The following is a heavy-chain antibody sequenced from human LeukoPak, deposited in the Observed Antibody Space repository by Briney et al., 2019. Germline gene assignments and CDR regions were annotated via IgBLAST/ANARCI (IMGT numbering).Heavy chain of an antibody. D-gene: IGHD2-15*01. V-gene: IGHV3-23*01. CDR2: ISGSGIGT. CDR1: GFSFSSYA. CDR3: AKYIGPRVAVFVAAPFDQ. Sequence: GGSLRLSCVGSGFSFSSYAMTWVRQAPGKGLEWVSAISGSGIGTYYADSVKGRFTISRDNSKDTVYVDINSLRASDTAIYYCAKYIGPRVAVFVAAPFDQWGQGTLVSVSS. J-gene: IGHJ4*02.